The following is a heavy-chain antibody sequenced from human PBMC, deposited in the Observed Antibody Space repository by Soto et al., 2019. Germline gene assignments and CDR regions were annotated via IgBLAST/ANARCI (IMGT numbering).Heavy chain of an antibody. D-gene: IGHD6-25*01. J-gene: IGHJ5*02. Sequence: QVQLVQSGAEVKKPGSSVKVSCKASGGTFSSYAISWVRQAPGQGLEWMGGIIPIFGTANYAQKFQGRVTITEDESKSTAYMAMSSLSSEATAVYYWASARGSSGLVGGCFDPWGQGTLVTVSS. V-gene: IGHV1-69*01. CDR1: GGTFSSYA. CDR2: IIPIFGTA. CDR3: ASARGSSGLVGGCFDP.